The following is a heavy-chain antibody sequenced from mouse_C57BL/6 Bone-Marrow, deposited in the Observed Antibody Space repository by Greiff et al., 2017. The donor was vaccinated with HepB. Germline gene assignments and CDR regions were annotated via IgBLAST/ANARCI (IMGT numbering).Heavy chain of an antibody. CDR3: SRQGGYYYFDY. D-gene: IGHD2-3*01. V-gene: IGHV5-6*01. Sequence: EVKLVESGGDLVKPGGSLKLSCAASGFTFSSYGMSWVRQTPDKRLEWVATISSGGSYTYYPDSVKGRFTISRDNAKNTLYLQMSSLKSEDTAVYYCSRQGGYYYFDYWGQGTTLTVSS. J-gene: IGHJ2*01. CDR2: ISSGGSYT. CDR1: GFTFSSYG.